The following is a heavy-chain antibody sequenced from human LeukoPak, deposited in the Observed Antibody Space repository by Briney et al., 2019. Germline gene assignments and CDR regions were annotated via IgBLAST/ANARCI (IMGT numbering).Heavy chain of an antibody. Sequence: GGSLRLSCAASGFTFSDYYMSWIRQAPGKGLEWVSCISHSGGSTYYADSVKGRVTISRDNSKKTMYLQMNSLRAGDTAVYYCAKGYGTMIDDAFDIWGQGTMVTVSS. CDR2: ISHSGGST. CDR1: GFTFSDYY. D-gene: IGHD3-22*01. CDR3: AKGYGTMIDDAFDI. V-gene: IGHV3-23*01. J-gene: IGHJ3*02.